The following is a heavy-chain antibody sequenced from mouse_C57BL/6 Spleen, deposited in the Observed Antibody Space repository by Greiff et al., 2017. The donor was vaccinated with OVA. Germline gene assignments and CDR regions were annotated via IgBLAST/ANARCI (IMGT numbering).Heavy chain of an antibody. CDR1: GFTFSDYG. V-gene: IGHV5-17*01. CDR3: ARPYYYGSSYFDY. D-gene: IGHD1-1*01. CDR2: ISSGSSTI. J-gene: IGHJ2*01. Sequence: EVKVVESGGGLVKPGGSLKLSCAASGFTFSDYGMHWVRQAPEKGLEWVAYISSGSSTIYYADTVKGRFTISRDNAKNTLFLQMTSLRSEDTAMYYCARPYYYGSSYFDYWGQGTTLTVSS.